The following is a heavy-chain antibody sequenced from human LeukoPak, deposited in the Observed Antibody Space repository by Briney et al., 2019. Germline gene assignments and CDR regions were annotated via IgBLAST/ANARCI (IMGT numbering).Heavy chain of an antibody. CDR2: IYSGGST. Sequence: GGSLRLSCAASGFTVSSNYMSWVRQAPGKGLEWVSVIYSGGSTYYADSVKGRFTISRDNSKNTLYLQMNSLRSEDTAVYYCARAAVVVPAADAFDIWGQGTMVTVSS. CDR1: GFTVSSNY. D-gene: IGHD2-2*01. CDR3: ARAAVVVPAADAFDI. V-gene: IGHV3-53*05. J-gene: IGHJ3*02.